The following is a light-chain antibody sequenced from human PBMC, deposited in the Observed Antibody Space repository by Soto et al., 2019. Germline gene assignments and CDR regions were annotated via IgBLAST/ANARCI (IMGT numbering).Light chain of an antibody. Sequence: EKVMTQSPATLSVSPGERATLSCRASQSVSSSLAWYQQKPGQAPRLLIYGASTRATGIPARFSGSGSGTEFTLTISSLQSEDLAMYYCQQYNNWPPLTFGGGTKVEIK. V-gene: IGKV3-15*01. CDR1: QSVSSS. CDR3: QQYNNWPPLT. J-gene: IGKJ4*01. CDR2: GAS.